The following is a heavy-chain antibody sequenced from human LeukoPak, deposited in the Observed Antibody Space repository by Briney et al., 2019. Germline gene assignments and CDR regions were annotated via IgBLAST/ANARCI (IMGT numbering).Heavy chain of an antibody. D-gene: IGHD3-10*01. V-gene: IGHV4-59*12. CDR2: IYCSGST. J-gene: IGHJ6*03. CDR1: GGSISSYY. CDR3: ARLLYYYGSGDYYYYYMDV. Sequence: SETLSLTCTVSGGSISSYYWSWIRQPPGKGLEWIGYIYCSGSTNYNPSLKSRVTISVDTSKNQFSLKLSSVTAADTAVYYCARLLYYYGSGDYYYYYMDVWGKGTTVTISS.